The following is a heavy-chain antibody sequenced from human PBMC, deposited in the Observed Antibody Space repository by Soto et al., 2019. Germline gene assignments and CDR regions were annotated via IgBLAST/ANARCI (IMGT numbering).Heavy chain of an antibody. V-gene: IGHV4-39*01. Sequence: SETLSLTCTVSGGSVTNSSYYWGWIRQSPGKGLDLIGSVYYRGRSYSKSSVKSRVTISVDTSKNQFSLNLNSVTASDTAVYFCVRQRTTVITQAYFDYGGPGALVTVSS. J-gene: IGHJ4*02. D-gene: IGHD4-4*01. CDR2: VYYRGRS. CDR3: VRQRTTVITQAYFDY. CDR1: GGSVTNSSYY.